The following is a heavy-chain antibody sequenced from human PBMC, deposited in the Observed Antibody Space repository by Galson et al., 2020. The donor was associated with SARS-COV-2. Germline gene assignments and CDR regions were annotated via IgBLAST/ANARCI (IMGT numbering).Heavy chain of an antibody. CDR3: ARELAYYGMDV. V-gene: IGHV3-13*01. Sequence: QAGGSLRLSCTASGFTFSSYDIHWVRKATGTGLERVSAIGTADDTNTPGSAKGRFTISRENDKNSLYLQMNSLRAGDTAVYYCARELAYYGMDVWGQWTTVTVSS. CDR2: IGTADDT. D-gene: IGHD2-21*01. CDR1: GFTFSSYD. J-gene: IGHJ6*02.